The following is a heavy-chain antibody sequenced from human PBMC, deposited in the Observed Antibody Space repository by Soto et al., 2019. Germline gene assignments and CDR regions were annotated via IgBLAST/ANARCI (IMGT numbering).Heavy chain of an antibody. CDR3: ARPFIAAWAGFDP. CDR2: IYYSGST. D-gene: IGHD6-13*01. V-gene: IGHV4-39*01. J-gene: IGHJ5*02. CDR1: GGSISSSSYY. Sequence: QLQLQESGPGLVKPSETLSLTCTVSGGSISSSSYYWGWIRQPPGKGLEWIGSIYYSGSTYYNPSLKSRVTISVDTSKHQFSLTLSSGTAADTAVYYCARPFIAAWAGFDPWGQGTLVTVSS.